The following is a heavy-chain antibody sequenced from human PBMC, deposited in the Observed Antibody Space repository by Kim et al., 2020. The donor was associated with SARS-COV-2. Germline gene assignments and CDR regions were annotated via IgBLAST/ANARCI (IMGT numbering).Heavy chain of an antibody. V-gene: IGHV3-13*01. D-gene: IGHD2-15*01. CDR3: AREMEAGASAFDI. Sequence: YQVSVKGRFTISRETSKNSLYLQMNNLRAADTAVYYCAREMEAGASAFDIWGQGAMVTVSS. J-gene: IGHJ3*02.